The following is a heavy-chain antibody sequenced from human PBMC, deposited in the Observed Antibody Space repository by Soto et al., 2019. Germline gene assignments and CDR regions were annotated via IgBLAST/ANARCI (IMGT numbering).Heavy chain of an antibody. CDR2: IYYSGST. CDR1: GGSISSSSYY. J-gene: IGHJ4*02. CDR3: ALIFLTGYYYFDY. Sequence: SETLSLTCTVSGGSISSSSYYWGWIRQPPGKGLEWIGSIYYSGSTYYNPSLKSRVTISVDTSKNQFSLKLSSVTAADTAVYYCALIFLTGYYYFDYWGQGTLVTVSS. D-gene: IGHD3-9*01. V-gene: IGHV4-39*01.